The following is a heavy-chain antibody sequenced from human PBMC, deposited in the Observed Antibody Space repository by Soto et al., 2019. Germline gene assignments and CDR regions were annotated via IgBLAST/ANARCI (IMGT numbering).Heavy chain of an antibody. CDR3: ARDPRITIFGVVSPTHIDY. CDR1: GFTFSSYW. J-gene: IGHJ4*02. V-gene: IGHV3-7*03. D-gene: IGHD3-3*01. Sequence: PGGSLRLSCAASGFTFSSYWMSWVRQAPGKGLEWVANIKQDGSEKYYVDSVKGRFTISRDNAKNSLYLQMNSLRAEDTAVYYCARDPRITIFGVVSPTHIDYWGQGTLVTVSS. CDR2: IKQDGSEK.